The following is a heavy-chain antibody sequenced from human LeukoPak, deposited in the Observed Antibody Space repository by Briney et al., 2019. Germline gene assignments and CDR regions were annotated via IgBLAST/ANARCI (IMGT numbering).Heavy chain of an antibody. V-gene: IGHV3-15*01. CDR3: TTNPTVTTNRGF. CDR1: GFTFSNAW. J-gene: IGHJ4*02. D-gene: IGHD4-17*01. CDR2: IKSKADGGTT. Sequence: GGSLRLSCAASGFTFSNAWMSWVRQAPGKGLQWVGRIKSKADGGTTDYVAPVKGRFTISRDDLENMLYLQLNGLKTEDTAIYYCTTNPTVTTNRGFWGQGTLVTVSS.